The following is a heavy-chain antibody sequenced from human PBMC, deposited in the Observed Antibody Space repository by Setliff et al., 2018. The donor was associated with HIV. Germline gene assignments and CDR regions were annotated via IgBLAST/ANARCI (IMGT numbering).Heavy chain of an antibody. CDR3: ARDEGVVAATETYYYNGLDV. V-gene: IGHV4-59*12. CDR1: GGSISTYY. CDR2: IYFTGSS. D-gene: IGHD2-15*01. Sequence: SETLSLTCTVSGGSISTYYWSWIRQPPGKGLEWIGSIYFTGSSDNNPSLKSRVTLSVDTSKNQFSLTLNSVTAADTAVYYCARDEGVVAATETYYYNGLDVWGQGTTVTVSS. J-gene: IGHJ6*02.